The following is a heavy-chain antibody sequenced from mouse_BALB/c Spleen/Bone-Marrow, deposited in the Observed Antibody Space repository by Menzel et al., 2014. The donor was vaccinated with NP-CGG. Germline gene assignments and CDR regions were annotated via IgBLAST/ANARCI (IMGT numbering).Heavy chain of an antibody. CDR1: GFNIKDTY. D-gene: IGHD1-1*01. Sequence: EVKLVESGAELVKPGASVKLSCTASGFNIKDTYMHWVKERPEQGLEWIGRIDPANGNTKYDPKFQGKATITADTSSNTAYLQLSSLTSEDTDVYYCVYGRDWFFDVWGAGTTVTVSS. J-gene: IGHJ1*01. V-gene: IGHV14-3*02. CDR3: VYGRDWFFDV. CDR2: IDPANGNT.